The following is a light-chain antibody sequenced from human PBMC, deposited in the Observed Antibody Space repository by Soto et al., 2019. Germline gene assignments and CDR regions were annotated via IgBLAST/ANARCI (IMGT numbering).Light chain of an antibody. J-gene: IGLJ2*01. V-gene: IGLV2-14*03. CDR3: SSYTTSSVL. CDR1: SSDVGGYNY. Sequence: QSALTQPASVSGSPGQSITISCTGTSSDVGGYNYVSWYQQHPGKAPKVMIYDVTNRPSGVSNRFSGSKSGNTASLTISGLQAEDEADYYCSSYTTSSVLFGGGTKLTVL. CDR2: DVT.